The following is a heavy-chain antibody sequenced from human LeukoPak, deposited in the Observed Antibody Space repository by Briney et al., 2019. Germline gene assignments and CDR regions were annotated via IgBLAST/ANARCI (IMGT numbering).Heavy chain of an antibody. D-gene: IGHD2-2*01. CDR2: IYSGDGANT. J-gene: IGHJ6*03. Sequence: PGGSLRLSCAASRFTVNSNCMTWVRQAPGKGLEWVSLIYSGDGANTYYADSVKGRFTISRDKSKNTIYLQMNSLRAEDTAVYYCARRHIVVVPAAMRNYYYYCMDVWGKGTTVTVSS. CDR3: ARRHIVVVPAAMRNYYYYCMDV. CDR1: RFTVNSNC. V-gene: IGHV3-53*01.